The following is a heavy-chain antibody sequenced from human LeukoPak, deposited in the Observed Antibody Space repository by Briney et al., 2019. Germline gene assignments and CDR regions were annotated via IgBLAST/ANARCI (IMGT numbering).Heavy chain of an antibody. Sequence: GGSLRLSCAASGFTFSSYAMSWVRQAPGKGLEWVSAISGSGGSTYYADSVKGRFTISRDNSKNTLYLQMNSLRAEDTAVYYCAKDDRTMVQGVIRRLWDYWGQGTLVTVSS. V-gene: IGHV3-23*01. CDR3: AKDDRTMVQGVIRRLWDY. CDR2: ISGSGGST. CDR1: GFTFSSYA. D-gene: IGHD3-10*01. J-gene: IGHJ4*02.